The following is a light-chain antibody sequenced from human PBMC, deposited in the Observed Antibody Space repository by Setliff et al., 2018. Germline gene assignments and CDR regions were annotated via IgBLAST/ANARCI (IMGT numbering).Light chain of an antibody. CDR3: SSYADSDTSVL. J-gene: IGLJ2*01. CDR2: DVT. Sequence: QSALTQPRSVSGSPGQSVTISCTGTRKDVGAYNYVSWYQQHPGKAPKLIISDVTKRPSGVPDRFSGSKSGNTASLTISGLQADDEGDYYCSSYADSDTSVLFGGGTKVTV. CDR1: RKDVGAYNY. V-gene: IGLV2-11*01.